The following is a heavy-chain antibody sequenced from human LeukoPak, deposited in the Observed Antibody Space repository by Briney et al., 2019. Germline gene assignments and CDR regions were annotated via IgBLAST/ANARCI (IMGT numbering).Heavy chain of an antibody. D-gene: IGHD5-12*01. CDR2: ITSNGGST. V-gene: IGHV3-64*01. J-gene: IGHJ4*02. Sequence: PGGSLRLSCAASGFTFSSYTMHWVRQAPGKGLEYVSAITSNGGSTYYANSVKGRFTISRDNSKNTLYLQMGSLRAEDTAVYYCARGLSGYHNTGGQGTLVTVSS. CDR3: ARGLSGYHNT. CDR1: GFTFSSYT.